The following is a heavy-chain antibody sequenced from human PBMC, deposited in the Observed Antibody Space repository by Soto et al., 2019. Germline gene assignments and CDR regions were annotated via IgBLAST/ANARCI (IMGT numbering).Heavy chain of an antibody. D-gene: IGHD1-26*01. CDR1: GFAFSHND. CDR3: ATGGIYYAA. V-gene: IGHV3-11*01. Sequence: QVHLVESGGGLVKPGGSLRLSCTVSGFAFSHNDFTWIRQAPGKGLEWLSYISTSGSPAYYADSVKGRFTIATDNAKKSLDLQMDSLRAEDTGVYSCATGGIYYAAWGQGTLVSVSS. J-gene: IGHJ5*02. CDR2: ISTSGSPA.